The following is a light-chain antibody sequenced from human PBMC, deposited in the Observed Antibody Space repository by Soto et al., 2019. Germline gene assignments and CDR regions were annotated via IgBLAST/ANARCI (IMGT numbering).Light chain of an antibody. J-gene: IGLJ2*01. CDR1: TSDIGGYNY. CDR3: SSFTGTNTYVV. Sequence: QSALTQPASVSGSPGQSITISCTGTTSDIGGYNYVSWYQQHPGKAPKLMIYDVSNRPSGVSDRFSGSKSGITPSLTISGLQPEDEADYYCSSFTGTNTYVVLGGGTKVTVL. V-gene: IGLV2-14*01. CDR2: DVS.